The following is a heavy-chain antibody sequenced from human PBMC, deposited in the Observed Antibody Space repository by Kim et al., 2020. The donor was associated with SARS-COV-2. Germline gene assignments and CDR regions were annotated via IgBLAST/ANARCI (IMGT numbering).Heavy chain of an antibody. CDR3: ARDQAVSTYFDQ. V-gene: IGHV4-4*07. CDR1: GGSISSSF. Sequence: SETLSLTCTVSGGSISSSFWSWIRQPAGKGLEWIGRIYNSGYSDSNPSLKSRVTMSIDTTKNQFSLKLTSVTAADTAVYYCARDQAVSTYFDQWGQGALV. J-gene: IGHJ4*02. CDR2: IYNSGYS.